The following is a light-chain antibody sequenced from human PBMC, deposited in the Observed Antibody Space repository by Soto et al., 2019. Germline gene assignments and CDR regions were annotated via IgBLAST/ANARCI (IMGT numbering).Light chain of an antibody. Sequence: DIVMTQSPHSLAVSLGERATINCKSSQSVLYSSNNKNYLAWYRQKPGQPPKLLIYWASTRESGVPDRFTGSGSGTDFTLTISSLQAADVAVYYCQQYFSTPLTFGGGTKVDI. CDR3: QQYFSTPLT. V-gene: IGKV4-1*01. CDR1: QSVLYSSNNKNY. CDR2: WAS. J-gene: IGKJ4*01.